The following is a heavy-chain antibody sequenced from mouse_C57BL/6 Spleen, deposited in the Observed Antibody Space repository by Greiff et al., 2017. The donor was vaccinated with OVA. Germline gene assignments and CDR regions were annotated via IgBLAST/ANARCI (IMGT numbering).Heavy chain of an antibody. Sequence: EVQRVESVAELVRPGASVKLSCTASGFNIKNTYMHWVKQRPEQGLEWIGRIDPANGNTKYAPKFQGKATLTADTSSNTAYLQLSSLTSEDTAIYYCASDPVVEGYFDYWGQGTTLTVSS. CDR2: IDPANGNT. J-gene: IGHJ2*01. D-gene: IGHD1-1*01. CDR1: GFNIKNTY. V-gene: IGHV14-3*01. CDR3: ASDPVVEGYFDY.